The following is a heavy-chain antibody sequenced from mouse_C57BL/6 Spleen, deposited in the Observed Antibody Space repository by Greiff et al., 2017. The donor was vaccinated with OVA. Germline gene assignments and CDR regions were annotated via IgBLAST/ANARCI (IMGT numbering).Heavy chain of an antibody. D-gene: IGHD2-3*01. Sequence: EVNVVESGGDLVKPGGSLKLSCAASGFTFSSYGMSWVRQTPDKRLEWVATISSGGSYTYYPDSVKGRFTISRDTAKNTLYLQMSSLKSEDTAMYYCARLYDGYSDYWGQGTTLTVSS. CDR2: ISSGGSYT. V-gene: IGHV5-6*01. CDR3: ARLYDGYSDY. J-gene: IGHJ2*01. CDR1: GFTFSSYG.